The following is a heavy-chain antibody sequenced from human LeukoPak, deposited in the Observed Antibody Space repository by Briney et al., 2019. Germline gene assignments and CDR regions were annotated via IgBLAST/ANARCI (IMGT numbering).Heavy chain of an antibody. CDR1: GGSISSSSYY. D-gene: IGHD6-19*01. CDR3: AREEQWLVY. CDR2: IYYSGST. J-gene: IGHJ4*02. V-gene: IGHV4-39*07. Sequence: SETLSLTCTVSGGSISSSSYYWGWIRQPPGKGLEWIGSIYYSGSTYYNPSLKSRVTISVDTSKNQFSLKLSSVTAADTAVYYCAREEQWLVYWGQGTLVTVSS.